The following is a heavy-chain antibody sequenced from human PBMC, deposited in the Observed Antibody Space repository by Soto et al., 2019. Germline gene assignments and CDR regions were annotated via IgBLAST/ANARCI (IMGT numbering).Heavy chain of an antibody. CDR3: TRDYYGSGSYLNY. CDR2: ISAYNGNT. Sequence: ASVKVSCKASGYTFTSYGISWVRQAPGQGLEWMGWISAYNGNTNYAQKLQGRVTMTRDTSISTAYMELNRLRSDDTAVYYCTRDYYGSGSYLNYWGQGTPVTVSS. J-gene: IGHJ4*02. V-gene: IGHV1-18*01. CDR1: GYTFTSYG. D-gene: IGHD3-10*01.